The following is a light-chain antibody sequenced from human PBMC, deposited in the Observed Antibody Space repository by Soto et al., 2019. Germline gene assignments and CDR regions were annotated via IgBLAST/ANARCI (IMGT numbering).Light chain of an antibody. CDR1: QGISSY. CDR2: AAS. V-gene: IGKV1-9*01. CDR3: HQLNSYPAIT. J-gene: IGKJ5*01. Sequence: IHLTQSPSSLSASVGDRVTITCRASQGISSYLAWYQQKPGKAPKLLIYAASTLQSGVPSRFSGSGSGTDFTLTIRSLQPEDFATYYCHQLNSYPAITFGQGTRLEIK.